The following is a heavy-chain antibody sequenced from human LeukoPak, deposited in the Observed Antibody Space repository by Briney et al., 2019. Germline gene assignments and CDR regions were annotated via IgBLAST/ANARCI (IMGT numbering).Heavy chain of an antibody. V-gene: IGHV4-59*08. D-gene: IGHD3-22*01. J-gene: IGHJ4*02. CDR3: ARTWGGYGSSDY. CDR1: GGSISSYY. Sequence: SETLSLTCTVSGGSISSYYWSWIRQPPGKGLEWIGYIYYSGSANYNPSLKSRVTISVDTSKNQFSLKLSSVTAADTAVYYCARTWGGYGSSDYWGQGTLVTVSS. CDR2: IYYSGSA.